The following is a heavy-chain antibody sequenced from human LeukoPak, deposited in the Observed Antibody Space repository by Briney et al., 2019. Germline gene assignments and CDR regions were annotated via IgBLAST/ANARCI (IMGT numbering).Heavy chain of an antibody. J-gene: IGHJ1*01. CDR3: ARPNIVVVPAAIRRGYFQH. CDR2: IRYDGSNK. Sequence: GGSLRLSWAATGFTFKSHAMNWVRQAPGKGLEWVAFIRYDGSNKYYADSVKGRFTISRDNSKNTLYLQMNSLRAEDTAVYYCARPNIVVVPAAIRRGYFQHWGQGTLVTVSS. CDR1: GFTFKSHA. D-gene: IGHD2-2*01. V-gene: IGHV3-30*02.